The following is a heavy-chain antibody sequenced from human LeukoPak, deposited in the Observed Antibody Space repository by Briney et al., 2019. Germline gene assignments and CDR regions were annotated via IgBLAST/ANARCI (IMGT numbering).Heavy chain of an antibody. CDR3: ARDHGLRGGFDP. Sequence: SVKVSCKASGGTFSSYAISWVRQAPGRGLEWMGGIIPIFGTANYAQKFQGRVTITTDESTSTAYMELSSLRSEDTAVYYCARDHGLRGGFDPWGQGTLVTVSS. CDR1: GGTFSSYA. J-gene: IGHJ5*02. D-gene: IGHD3-10*01. CDR2: IIPIFGTA. V-gene: IGHV1-69*05.